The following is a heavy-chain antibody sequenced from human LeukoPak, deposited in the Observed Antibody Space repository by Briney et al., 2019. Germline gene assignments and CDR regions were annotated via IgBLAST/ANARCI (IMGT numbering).Heavy chain of an antibody. J-gene: IGHJ4*02. CDR2: ISGSGGST. CDR1: GFTVKSYA. Sequence: PGGSLRLSCPASGFTVKSYAMSWVRQAPGKGLEWVSAISGSGGSTYYADSVKGRVTISRETSKNTLYLQMNSLRAEDTALYYCACDYDSSLWCQGTLVTVSS. V-gene: IGHV3-23*01. D-gene: IGHD3-22*01. CDR3: ACDYDSSL.